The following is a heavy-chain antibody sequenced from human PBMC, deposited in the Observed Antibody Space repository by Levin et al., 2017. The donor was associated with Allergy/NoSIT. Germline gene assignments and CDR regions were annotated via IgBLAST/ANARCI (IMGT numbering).Heavy chain of an antibody. D-gene: IGHD3-10*01. Sequence: GRSLRLSCAASGFTFSKHAMHWVRQAPGKGLEWVTIISSDGSNRYYADSVKGRFTISRDNSKNTLYLQMNSLRAEDTAVYYCARGDGSGTYYPEYYYYNGTDVWGQGTTVTVSS. V-gene: IGHV3-30-3*01. CDR1: GFTFSKHA. J-gene: IGHJ6*02. CDR2: ISSDGSNR. CDR3: ARGDGSGTYYPEYYYYNGTDV.